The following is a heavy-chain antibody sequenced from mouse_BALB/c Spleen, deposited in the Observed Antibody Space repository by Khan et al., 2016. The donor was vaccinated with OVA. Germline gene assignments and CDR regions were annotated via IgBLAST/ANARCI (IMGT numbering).Heavy chain of an antibody. V-gene: IGHV3-2*02. Sequence: EVKLLESGPGLVKPSQSLSLTCTVTGYSITSDYAWNWIRQFPGNKLEWMGFIRYSGSTSYNPSLKSRTSITRDTSKNQFFLQLNSVTTEDTATYYCARSIMANWGQGTTLTVSS. J-gene: IGHJ2*01. CDR2: IRYSGST. CDR1: GYSITSDYA. CDR3: ARSIMAN.